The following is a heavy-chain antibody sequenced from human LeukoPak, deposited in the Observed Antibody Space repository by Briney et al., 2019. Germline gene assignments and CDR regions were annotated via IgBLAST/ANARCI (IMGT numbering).Heavy chain of an antibody. V-gene: IGHV4-59*01. J-gene: IGHJ4*02. Sequence: ASETLSLTCTVSGGSISSYYWGWIRQPPGKGLEWIGYIYYSGSTNYNPSLKSRVTISVDTSKNQFSLKLSSVTAADTAVYYCARDHSSSWDYWGQGTLVTVSS. CDR1: GGSISSYY. CDR3: ARDHSSSWDY. D-gene: IGHD6-13*01. CDR2: IYYSGST.